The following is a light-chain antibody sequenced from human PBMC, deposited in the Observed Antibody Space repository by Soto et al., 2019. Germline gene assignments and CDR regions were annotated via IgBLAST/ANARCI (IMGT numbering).Light chain of an antibody. V-gene: IGKV1-5*01. Sequence: DIQMTQSPSTLSASVGDRVTITCWASQSISSWLAWYQQKPGKAPKLLIYDASSLESGVPSRFSGSGSETEFTLTISSLQPDDFATYYCQQYNSYLFGQGTKVDIK. CDR2: DAS. CDR3: QQYNSYL. J-gene: IGKJ1*01. CDR1: QSISSW.